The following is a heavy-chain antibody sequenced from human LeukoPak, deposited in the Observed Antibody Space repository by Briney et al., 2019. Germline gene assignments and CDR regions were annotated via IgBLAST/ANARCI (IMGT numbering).Heavy chain of an antibody. J-gene: IGHJ4*02. CDR2: ISYDGSNK. Sequence: GGSLRLPCAASGFTFSSYAMHWVRQAPGKGLEWVAVISYDGSNKYYADSVKGRFTISRDNSKNTLYLQMNSLRAEDTAVYYCAREDSSGWYYFDYWGQGTLVTVSS. CDR1: GFTFSSYA. V-gene: IGHV3-30*04. D-gene: IGHD6-19*01. CDR3: AREDSSGWYYFDY.